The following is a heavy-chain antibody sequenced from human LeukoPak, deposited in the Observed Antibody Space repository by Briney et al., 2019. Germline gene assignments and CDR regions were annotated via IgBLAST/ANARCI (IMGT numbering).Heavy chain of an antibody. CDR2: INHSGST. V-gene: IGHV4-34*01. D-gene: IGHD5-24*01. CDR1: GGSFSGYY. CDR3: ARGWLQSGFDY. J-gene: IGHJ4*02. Sequence: PSETLSLTCAVYGGSFSGYYWSWIRQPPGKGLEWIGEINHSGSTNYNPSLKSRVTISVDTSKNQFSLKLNSVTPEDTAVYYCARGWLQSGFDYWAQGTLVTVSS.